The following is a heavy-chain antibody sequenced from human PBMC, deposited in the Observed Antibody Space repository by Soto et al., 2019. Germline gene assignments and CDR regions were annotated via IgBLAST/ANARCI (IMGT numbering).Heavy chain of an antibody. D-gene: IGHD5-18*01. J-gene: IGHJ4*02. CDR3: ARGGYRYGYDY. V-gene: IGHV1-18*04. Sequence: ASVKVSCKASGYTFTNHDISWVRQASGQGLEWVGWVSTSNGRTNYAQKFQGRLTLTTDTSTTTAYMELRSLRSDDTAVFYCARGGYRYGYDYWGQGTLVTVSS. CDR2: VSTSNGRT. CDR1: GYTFTNHD.